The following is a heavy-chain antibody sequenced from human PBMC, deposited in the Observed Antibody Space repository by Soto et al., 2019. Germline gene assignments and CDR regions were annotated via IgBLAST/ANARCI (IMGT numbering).Heavy chain of an antibody. Sequence: SGGSLRLSCAASGFTFRAYLMGWVRQAPGKGLDWVANINQDGSVEYYADSVQGRFTISRDNAKNSLYLQMNSLRDEDTAVYYCAKDTEMAARTPEHWGQGILVTVSS. CDR3: AKDTEMAARTPEH. J-gene: IGHJ1*01. CDR1: GFTFRAYL. D-gene: IGHD6-6*01. V-gene: IGHV3-7*03. CDR2: INQDGSVE.